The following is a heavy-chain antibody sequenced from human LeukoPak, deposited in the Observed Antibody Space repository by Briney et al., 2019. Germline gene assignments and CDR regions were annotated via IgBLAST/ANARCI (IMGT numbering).Heavy chain of an antibody. D-gene: IGHD3-3*01. Sequence: TLTLTCTVSGVSISSEGYYWSWIRPHPGKGLESVGHIYCSGTSFYNPFLTRRVTISEDPFKDQFFLKQTYVYNRRPARYYCARIERCSYSLWCVYWGQGTVVSVPS. CDR2: IYCSGTS. V-gene: IGHV4-31*03. CDR3: ARIERCSYSLWCVY. CDR1: GVSISSEGYY. J-gene: IGHJ4*02.